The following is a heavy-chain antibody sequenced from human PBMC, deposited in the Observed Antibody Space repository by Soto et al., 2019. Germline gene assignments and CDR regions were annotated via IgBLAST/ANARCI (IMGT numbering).Heavy chain of an antibody. CDR1: GFSLTTSGVG. J-gene: IGHJ4*02. D-gene: IGHD5-18*01. CDR3: AHRVLRTVCCLVTTTAIYFDF. Sequence: QITLNESGPTVVRPTETLTLTCRFSGFSLTTSGVGVGWIRQSPGKAPEWLALLYWDDDKRYSASLKSRLTIPKDTSKNQVVLTVSDLDPTDPATYYCAHRVLRTVCCLVTTTAIYFDFWGQGTPVAVSS. V-gene: IGHV2-5*02. CDR2: LYWDDDK.